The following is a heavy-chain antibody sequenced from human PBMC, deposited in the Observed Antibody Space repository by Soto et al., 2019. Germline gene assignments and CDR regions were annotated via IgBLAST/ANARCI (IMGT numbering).Heavy chain of an antibody. V-gene: IGHV4-59*01. J-gene: IGHJ4*02. CDR2: VYYTGST. CDR1: GDSISTFY. CDR3: ARGRTVRNYADDSSDYFYFFDY. D-gene: IGHD3-22*01. Sequence: SETLSLTCTVSGDSISTFYWGWMRQSPGKELEWIGYVYYTGSTNYNPSLKSRVTISVDRSKNQFSLKLTSANAADTAVYYCARGRTVRNYADDSSDYFYFFDYWGQGTQVTVPQ.